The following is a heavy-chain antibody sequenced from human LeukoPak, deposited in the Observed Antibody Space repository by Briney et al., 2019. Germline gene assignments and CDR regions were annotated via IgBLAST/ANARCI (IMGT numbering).Heavy chain of an antibody. CDR2: IIPIFGTA. V-gene: IGHV1-69*05. D-gene: IGHD6-13*01. CDR3: SRKSRHTISAAGVYYMDV. CDR1: GGTFSSYA. Sequence: ASVKVSCKASGGTFSSYAISWVRQAPGQGLEWMGGIIPIFGTANYAQKFQGRVTITTDESTSTAYMELSGLRSEDTAVYYFSRKSRHTISAAGVYYMDVWGKGTTVTVSS. J-gene: IGHJ6*03.